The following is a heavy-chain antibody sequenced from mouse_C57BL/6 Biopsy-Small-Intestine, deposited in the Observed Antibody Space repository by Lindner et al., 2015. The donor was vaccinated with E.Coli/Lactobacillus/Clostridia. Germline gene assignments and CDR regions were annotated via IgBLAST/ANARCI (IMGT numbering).Heavy chain of an antibody. CDR2: IYPYNGLS. V-gene: IGHV1-31*01. Sequence: VQLQESGPELVKPGASVKISCKASGYSFTGYYMSWVKQSHGNILDWIGYIYPYNGLSSYNQKFKGKATLTVDKSSSTAYMELRSLTSEDSAVYYCASLTGTKGYFDYWGQGTTLTVSS. J-gene: IGHJ2*01. CDR1: GYSFTGYY. CDR3: ASLTGTKGYFDY. D-gene: IGHD4-1*01.